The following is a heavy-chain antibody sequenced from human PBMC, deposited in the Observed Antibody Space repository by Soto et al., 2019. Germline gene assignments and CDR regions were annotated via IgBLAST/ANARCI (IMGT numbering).Heavy chain of an antibody. J-gene: IGHJ5*02. Sequence: PSETLSLTCTVSGGSISSYYWSWIRQPPGKGLEWIGYIYYSGSTNYNPSLKSRVTISVDTSKNQFSLKLSSVTAADTAVYYCARVAVELGEYWFDPWGQGTLVTVSS. CDR3: ARVAVELGEYWFDP. V-gene: IGHV4-59*01. CDR2: IYYSGST. D-gene: IGHD3-16*01. CDR1: GGSISSYY.